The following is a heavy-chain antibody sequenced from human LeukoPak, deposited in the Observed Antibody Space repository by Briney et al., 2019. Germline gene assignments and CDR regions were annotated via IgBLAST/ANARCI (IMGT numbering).Heavy chain of an antibody. J-gene: IGHJ4*02. V-gene: IGHV1-69*13. Sequence: SVKVSCKASGGTFSSHAISWMRQAPGQGLEWMGGIIPIFGTANYAQKFQGRVTITADESTSTAYMELSSLRSEDTAVYYCARGDQLALDYWGQGTLVTVSS. CDR2: IIPIFGTA. CDR3: ARGDQLALDY. D-gene: IGHD2-2*01. CDR1: GGTFSSHA.